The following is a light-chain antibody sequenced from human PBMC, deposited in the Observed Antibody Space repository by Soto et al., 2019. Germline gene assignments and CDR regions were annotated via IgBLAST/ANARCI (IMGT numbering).Light chain of an antibody. CDR1: QDTSSY. CDR3: QQLNSYPYT. CDR2: AAS. Sequence: DIQLTQSPSFLSASVGDRVTITCRASQDTSSYLAWYQQKPGKAPNLLIYAASTLQSGVPSRFSGSGSGTEFTLTISSLQPEDFATYYCQQLNSYPYTFGQGTKLEVK. J-gene: IGKJ2*01. V-gene: IGKV1-9*01.